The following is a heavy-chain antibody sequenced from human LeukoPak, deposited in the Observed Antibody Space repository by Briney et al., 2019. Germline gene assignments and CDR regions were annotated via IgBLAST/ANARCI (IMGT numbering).Heavy chain of an antibody. CDR1: GFTFSSYE. Sequence: GGSLRLSCAASGFTFSSYEMNWVRQAPGKGLEWVSAISGSGGSTYYADSVRGRFTISRDNSKNTLYLQMNSLRAEDTAVYYCAKDNGPLYDFWSGSDDAFDIWGQGTMVTVSS. D-gene: IGHD3-3*01. V-gene: IGHV3-23*01. J-gene: IGHJ3*02. CDR2: ISGSGGST. CDR3: AKDNGPLYDFWSGSDDAFDI.